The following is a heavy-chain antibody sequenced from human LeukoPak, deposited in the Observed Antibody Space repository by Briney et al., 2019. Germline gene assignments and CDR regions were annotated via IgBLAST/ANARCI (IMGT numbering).Heavy chain of an antibody. CDR2: ISGSGGST. CDR3: AKGSTVIRYYYYYYMDV. CDR1: GFTFSSYA. V-gene: IGHV3-23*01. D-gene: IGHD4-17*01. J-gene: IGHJ6*03. Sequence: GGSLRLSCAASGFTFSSYAMSWVRQAPGKGLEWVSAISGSGGSTYYADSVKGRFTISRDNSKNTLYQQMNSLRAEDTAVYYCAKGSTVIRYYYYYYMDVWGKGTTVTVSS.